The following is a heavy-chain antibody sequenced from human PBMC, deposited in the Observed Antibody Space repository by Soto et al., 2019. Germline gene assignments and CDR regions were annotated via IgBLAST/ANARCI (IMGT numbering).Heavy chain of an antibody. Sequence: PGGSLRLSCAASGFTFSSYGMHWVRQAPGKGLEWVAVISYDGSNKYYADSVKGRFTISRDNSKNTLYLQMNSLRAEDTGVYYCAKALKAGRRGYFDYWGQGTLVTVSS. CDR3: AKALKAGRRGYFDY. J-gene: IGHJ4*02. CDR2: ISYDGSNK. D-gene: IGHD6-19*01. CDR1: GFTFSSYG. V-gene: IGHV3-30*18.